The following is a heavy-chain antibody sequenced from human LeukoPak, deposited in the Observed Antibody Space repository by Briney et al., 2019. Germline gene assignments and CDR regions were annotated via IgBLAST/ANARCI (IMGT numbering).Heavy chain of an antibody. CDR1: GFTFSSYA. J-gene: IGHJ5*02. Sequence: GGSLRLSCAASGFTFSSYAMSWVRQAPGKGLEWVSTISGSGGSTYYADSVKGRFTISRDNSKNTLYLQMNSLRAEDTAVYYCAKAGDYGDYGWFDPWGQGTLVTASS. V-gene: IGHV3-23*01. CDR3: AKAGDYGDYGWFDP. D-gene: IGHD4-17*01. CDR2: ISGSGGST.